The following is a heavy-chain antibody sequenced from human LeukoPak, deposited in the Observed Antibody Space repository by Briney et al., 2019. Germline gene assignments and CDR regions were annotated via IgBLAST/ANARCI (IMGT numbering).Heavy chain of an antibody. V-gene: IGHV4-59*12. CDR3: ARGPPSIAVAGTDFVY. D-gene: IGHD6-19*01. CDR1: GGSISSYY. J-gene: IGHJ4*02. CDR2: IYYSGST. Sequence: SETLSLTCTVSGGSISSYYWSWIRQPPGKGLEWIGYIYYSGSTYYNPSLKSRVTISVDTSKNQFSLKLSSVTAADTAVYYCARGPPSIAVAGTDFVYWGQGTLVTVSS.